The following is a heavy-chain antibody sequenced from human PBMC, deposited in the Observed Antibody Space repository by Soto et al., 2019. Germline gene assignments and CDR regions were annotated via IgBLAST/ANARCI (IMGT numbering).Heavy chain of an antibody. CDR1: GGSVSSYGHY. CDR2: IYYSGST. V-gene: IGHV4-61*08. CDR3: ARVEYCSGGSCHDFDY. Sequence: SETPCLTCTVSGGSVSSYGHYWSWIRQHPGKGLEWIGYIYYSGSTNYNPYLKSRVTISVDTSKNQFSLKLSSVTAADTAVYYCARVEYCSGGSCHDFDYWGQGTLVTVSS. J-gene: IGHJ4*02. D-gene: IGHD2-15*01.